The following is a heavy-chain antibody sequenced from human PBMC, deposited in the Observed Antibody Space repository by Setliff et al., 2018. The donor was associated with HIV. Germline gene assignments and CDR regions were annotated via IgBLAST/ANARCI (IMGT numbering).Heavy chain of an antibody. V-gene: IGHV3-74*01. CDR3: ARGPRSFYYDSTGPYSYYYGMDV. Sequence: GESLKISCAASGFTFDRFWMHWVRQAPGKGLVWVSRVNRDGSSTTYADSVKDRFTISRDNAKNSLYLQMNSLRGEDTALYYCARGPRSFYYDSTGPYSYYYGMDVWGQGTTVTVSS. CDR2: VNRDGSST. CDR1: GFTFDRFW. J-gene: IGHJ6*02. D-gene: IGHD3-22*01.